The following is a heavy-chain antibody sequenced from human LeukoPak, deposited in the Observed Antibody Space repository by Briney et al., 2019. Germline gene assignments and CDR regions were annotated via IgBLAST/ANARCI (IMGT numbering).Heavy chain of an antibody. CDR1: GFTLRSYA. CDR3: ARRLYSSGWFLDY. V-gene: IGHV3-23*01. J-gene: IGHJ4*02. D-gene: IGHD6-19*01. Sequence: PGGSLRLSCSASGFTLRSYALIWVRQAPGKGLEWLSGISGSGDTTQYADSVKGRFSISRDNSKNTLYLQMNSLRGEDTAMYFCARRLYSSGWFLDYWGQGSLVTVSS. CDR2: ISGSGDTT.